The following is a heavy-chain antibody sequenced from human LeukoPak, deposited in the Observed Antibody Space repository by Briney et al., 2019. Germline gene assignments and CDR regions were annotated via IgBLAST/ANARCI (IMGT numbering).Heavy chain of an antibody. Sequence: EASVKVSFKASGYTFTSYGINWVRQAPGQGLEWMGWISAYNGNTNYAQKVRGRVTMTRDTSTSTVYMELRSLRSDDTALYYCARGGDMRVVGAFDIWGQGTMVTVSS. V-gene: IGHV1-18*01. CDR2: ISAYNGNT. CDR1: GYTFTSYG. D-gene: IGHD3-22*01. J-gene: IGHJ3*02. CDR3: ARGGDMRVVGAFDI.